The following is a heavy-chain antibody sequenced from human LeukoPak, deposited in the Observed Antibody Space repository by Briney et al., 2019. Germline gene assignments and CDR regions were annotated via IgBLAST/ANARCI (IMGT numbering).Heavy chain of an antibody. D-gene: IGHD4-17*01. J-gene: IGHJ4*02. CDR2: IYYSGST. Sequence: SETLSLTCTVSGGSISSSSYYWGWIRQPPGKGLEWIGSIYYSGSTYYNPSLKSRVTIPVDTSKNQFSLKLSSVTAADTAVYYCARQSPRTTVTTHWGQGTLVTVSS. V-gene: IGHV4-39*01. CDR1: GGSISSSSYY. CDR3: ARQSPRTTVTTH.